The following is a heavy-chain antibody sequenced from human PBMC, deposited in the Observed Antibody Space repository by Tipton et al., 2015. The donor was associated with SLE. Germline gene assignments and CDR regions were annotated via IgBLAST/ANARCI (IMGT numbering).Heavy chain of an antibody. J-gene: IGHJ3*02. D-gene: IGHD3-9*01. CDR2: ISSSSSYI. CDR3: AKGDDILTGSPDAFDI. CDR1: GFTFSSYS. Sequence: SLRLSCAASGFTFSSYSMNWVRQAPGKGLEWVSSISSSSSYIYYADSVKGRFTISRDNAKNSLYLQMNSLRAEDTAVYYCAKGDDILTGSPDAFDIWGQGTMVTVSS. V-gene: IGHV3-21*01.